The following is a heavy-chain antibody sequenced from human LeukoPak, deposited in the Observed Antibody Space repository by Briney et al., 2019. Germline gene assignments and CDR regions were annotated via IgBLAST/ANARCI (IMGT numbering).Heavy chain of an antibody. V-gene: IGHV3-21*01. J-gene: IGHJ6*03. CDR3: AREFSGAYYYYMDV. D-gene: IGHD1-26*01. Sequence: GGSLRLSCVASGFTFSSYAMHWVRQAPGKGLEWVSSISSSSSYIYYADSVKGRFTISRDNAKNSLYLQMNSLRAEDTAVYYCAREFSGAYYYYMDVWGKGTTVTVSS. CDR2: ISSSSSYI. CDR1: GFTFSSYA.